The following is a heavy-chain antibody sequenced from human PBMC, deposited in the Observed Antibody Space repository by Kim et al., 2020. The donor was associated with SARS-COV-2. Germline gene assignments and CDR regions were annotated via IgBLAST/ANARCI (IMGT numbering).Heavy chain of an antibody. Sequence: GGSLRLSCAASGFTFSSYGMHWVRQAPGKGLEWVAVIWYDGSNKYYADSVKGRFTISRDNSKNTLYLQMNSLRAEDTAVYYCAKDPLGSNRLDAFDIWGQGTMVTGSS. D-gene: IGHD6-13*01. CDR2: IWYDGSNK. J-gene: IGHJ3*02. CDR1: GFTFSSYG. CDR3: AKDPLGSNRLDAFDI. V-gene: IGHV3-33*06.